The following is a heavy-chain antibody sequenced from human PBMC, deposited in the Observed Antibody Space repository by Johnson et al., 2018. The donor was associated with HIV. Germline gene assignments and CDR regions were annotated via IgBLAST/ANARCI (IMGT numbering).Heavy chain of an antibody. CDR1: GFTFSSYT. D-gene: IGHD2-15*01. V-gene: IGHV3-30*04. CDR2: IWYDGSNK. Sequence: QVQLVESGGGVVQPGRSLRLSCAASGFTFSSYTMHWVRQAPGKGLEWVALIWYDGSNKYYADSVKGRFTISRDNSKNTLYLQMNSLRAEDTAVYYCASSAPGLLPNDAFDIWGQGTMVTVSS. CDR3: ASSAPGLLPNDAFDI. J-gene: IGHJ3*02.